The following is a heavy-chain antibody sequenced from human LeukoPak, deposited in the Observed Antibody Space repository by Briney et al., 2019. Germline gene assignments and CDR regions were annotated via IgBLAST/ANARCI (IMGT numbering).Heavy chain of an antibody. Sequence: PSETLSLTCTVSGGSISSSSYYWCWIRQPPWKGLEWIGSIYYSGSTYYNPSLKSRVTISVDTSKNQFSLKLSSVTAADTAVYYCARQDDSSGYYYVSAFDIWGQGTVVTVPS. D-gene: IGHD3-22*01. V-gene: IGHV4-39*01. CDR3: ARQDDSSGYYYVSAFDI. J-gene: IGHJ3*02. CDR2: IYYSGST. CDR1: GGSISSSSYY.